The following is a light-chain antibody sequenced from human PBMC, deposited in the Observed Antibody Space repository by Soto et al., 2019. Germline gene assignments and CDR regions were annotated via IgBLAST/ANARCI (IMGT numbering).Light chain of an antibody. CDR1: QSLSSY. V-gene: IGKV1-39*01. J-gene: IGKJ4*01. CDR3: QQSYSTPLT. Sequence: DIQMTQSPSSLSASVGDRVTITSRASQSLSSYLNWYQQKPGKAPKLLIYAASSLQSGVPSRFSGSGSGTDFTLTISSLQPEDFATYYCQQSYSTPLTFGGGTKVDIK. CDR2: AAS.